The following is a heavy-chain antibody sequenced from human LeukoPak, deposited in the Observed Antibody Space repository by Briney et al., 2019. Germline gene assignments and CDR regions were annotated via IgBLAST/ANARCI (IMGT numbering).Heavy chain of an antibody. CDR1: GGSIRTNTNSWGWNSSDY. CDR2: IHYSGTT. CDR3: ARQRDTASVGAFDI. D-gene: IGHD5-18*01. J-gene: IGHJ3*02. V-gene: IGHV4-39*01. Sequence: SETLSLTCTVSGGSIRTNTNSWGWNSSDYWGWIRQPPGKGLEWIGSIHYSGTTYYHPSLQSRLTISVDASKNQFSLKVTSVTATDTALYYCARQRDTASVGAFDIWGQGTMVTVSS.